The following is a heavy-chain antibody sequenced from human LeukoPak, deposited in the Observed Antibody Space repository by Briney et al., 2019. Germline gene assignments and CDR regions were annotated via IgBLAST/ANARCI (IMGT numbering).Heavy chain of an antibody. J-gene: IGHJ3*02. D-gene: IGHD3-10*01. Sequence: GGSLRLSCVASGITFSSYSMNWVRQAPGKGLEWVSYISSFSGTINYADSVKGRFTISRDNAKSSLYLQMNSLRAEDTAVYYCARESGFRGDALDIWGQGTMVTVSS. V-gene: IGHV3-48*01. CDR2: ISSFSGTI. CDR3: ARESGFRGDALDI. CDR1: GITFSSYS.